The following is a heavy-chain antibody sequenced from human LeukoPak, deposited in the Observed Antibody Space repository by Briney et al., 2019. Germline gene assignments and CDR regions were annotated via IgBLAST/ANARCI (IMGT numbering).Heavy chain of an antibody. CDR3: ARGQDYYGSGSYDY. Sequence: PGGSLRLSCAASGFTFSSYWMSWVRQAPGKGLEWVANIKQDGSEKYYVDSVKGRFTISRDNAENSLYLQMNSLRAEDTAVYYCARGQDYYGSGSYDYWGQGTLVTVSS. CDR1: GFTFSSYW. V-gene: IGHV3-7*04. J-gene: IGHJ4*02. D-gene: IGHD3-10*01. CDR2: IKQDGSEK.